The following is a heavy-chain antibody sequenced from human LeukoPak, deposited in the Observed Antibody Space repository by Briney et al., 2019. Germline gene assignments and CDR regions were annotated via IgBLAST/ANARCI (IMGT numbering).Heavy chain of an antibody. CDR3: AQIPTDYYDSSGIDY. CDR1: GGSISSSNW. V-gene: IGHV4-4*02. D-gene: IGHD3-22*01. J-gene: IGHJ4*02. Sequence: SETLSLTCAVSGGSISSSNWWSWVRQPPGKGLEWIGEIYHSGSTNYNPSLKSRVTISVDKSKNQFSLKLSSVTAADTAVYYCAQIPTDYYDSSGIDYWGQGTLATVSS. CDR2: IYHSGST.